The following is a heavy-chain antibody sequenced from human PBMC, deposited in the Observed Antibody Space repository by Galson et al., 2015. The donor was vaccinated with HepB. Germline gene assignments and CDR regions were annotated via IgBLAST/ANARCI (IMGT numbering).Heavy chain of an antibody. D-gene: IGHD3-3*01. CDR2: TYYRSKWYN. CDR3: ARDPIPHSYYDFWSGYYTRSYYYYMDV. Sequence: CAISGDSVSSNSAAWNWIRQSPSRGLEWLGRTYYRSKWYNDYAVSVKSRITINPDTSKNQFSLQLNSVTPEDTAVYYCARDPIPHSYYDFWSGYYTRSYYYYMDVWSKGTTVTVSS. V-gene: IGHV6-1*01. J-gene: IGHJ6*03. CDR1: GDSVSSNSAA.